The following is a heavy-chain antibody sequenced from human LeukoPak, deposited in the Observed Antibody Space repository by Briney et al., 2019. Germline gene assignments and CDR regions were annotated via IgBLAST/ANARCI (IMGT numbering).Heavy chain of an antibody. J-gene: IGHJ4*02. Sequence: GGSLRLSCAASGFTFSSYGMHWVRQAPGKGLEWVAFIRYDGSNKYYAESVKGRFTLSRDNSKNTLYLQMNGLRAEDTAVYYCAKSWSSGTYYYFDYWGQGILVTVSS. CDR2: IRYDGSNK. CDR1: GFTFSSYG. CDR3: AKSWSSGTYYYFDY. D-gene: IGHD3-10*01. V-gene: IGHV3-30*02.